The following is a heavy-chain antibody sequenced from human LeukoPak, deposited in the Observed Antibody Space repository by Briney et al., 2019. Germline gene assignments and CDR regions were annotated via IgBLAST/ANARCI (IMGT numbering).Heavy chain of an antibody. CDR2: AYGDGSSQ. J-gene: IGHJ6*02. V-gene: IGHV3-33*01. CDR3: ARDDKYDFWSLYYYGMDV. D-gene: IGHD3-3*01. CDR1: GFPFSGYG. Sequence: GGSLRLSCAASGFPFSGYGMHWVRQAPGKGLEWVAVAYGDGSSQYYADSVKGRFTISRDNAKNSLYLQMNSLRAEDAAVYYCARDDKYDFWSLYYYGMDVWGQGTTVTVSS.